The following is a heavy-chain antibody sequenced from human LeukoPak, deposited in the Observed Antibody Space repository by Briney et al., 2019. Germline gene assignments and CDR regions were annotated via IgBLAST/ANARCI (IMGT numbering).Heavy chain of an antibody. CDR2: INPNSGGT. Sequence: ASVKVSCKASGYTFTGYYIHWVRQAPGQGLEWMGWINPNSGGTRYAQKFQGRVTMTRDTSISTAYMGLSRLRSDDTAVYYCAKGRVVAGTKSLTYNWFDPWGQGTLVTVSS. J-gene: IGHJ5*02. CDR1: GYTFTGYY. CDR3: AKGRVVAGTKSLTYNWFDP. V-gene: IGHV1-2*02. D-gene: IGHD6-19*01.